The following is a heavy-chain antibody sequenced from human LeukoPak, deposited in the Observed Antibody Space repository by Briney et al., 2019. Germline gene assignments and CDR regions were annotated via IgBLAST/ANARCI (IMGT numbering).Heavy chain of an antibody. CDR1: GXSISTSTDY. CDR3: ARQGGWGGAASLIEY. Sequence: SETLSLTCTVSGXSISTSTDYWAWIRQPPGMGLEWIGSMFYRGSTYYNASLKSRVTISVDTSKNQFSLNLSSVTASDTAIFYCARQGGWGGAASLIEYWGQGTLVTVSS. V-gene: IGHV4-39*01. CDR2: MFYRGST. J-gene: IGHJ4*02. D-gene: IGHD1-26*01.